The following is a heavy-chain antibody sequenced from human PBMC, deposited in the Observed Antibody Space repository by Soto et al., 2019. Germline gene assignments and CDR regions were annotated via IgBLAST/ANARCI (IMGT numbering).Heavy chain of an antibody. V-gene: IGHV4-31*03. J-gene: IGHJ4*02. Sequence: QVQLQESGPGLVKPSQTLSLTCTVSGGSISSGGYYWSWIRQHPGKGLEWIGYIYYSGSTYYNPSLKSRVTISVDTSKNQFSLKLSCVTAADTAVYYCARGARDHYYFDYWGQGTLVTVSS. CDR1: GGSISSGGYY. D-gene: IGHD2-21*02. CDR3: ARGARDHYYFDY. CDR2: IYYSGST.